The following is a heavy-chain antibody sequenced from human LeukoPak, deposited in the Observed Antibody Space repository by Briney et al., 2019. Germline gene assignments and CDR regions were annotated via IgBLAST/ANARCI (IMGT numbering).Heavy chain of an antibody. CDR2: ISGSGGST. CDR3: AKDIGALYDYVWGSYRPTGWFDP. D-gene: IGHD3-16*02. J-gene: IGHJ5*02. V-gene: IGHV3-23*01. Sequence: PGGSLRLSRAASGFTFSSYAMSWVRQAPGKGLEWVSAISGSGGSTYYADSVKGRFTISRDNSKNTLYLQMNSLRAEDTAVYYCAKDIGALYDYVWGSYRPTGWFDPWGQGTLVTVSS. CDR1: GFTFSSYA.